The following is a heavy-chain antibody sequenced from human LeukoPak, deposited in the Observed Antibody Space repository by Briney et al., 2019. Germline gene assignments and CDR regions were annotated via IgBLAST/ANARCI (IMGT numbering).Heavy chain of an antibody. D-gene: IGHD6-19*01. Sequence: GGSLRLSCAASGFTVSTNFMSWVRQAPGKGLEWVSVIYSDSRTSYADSVRGRFTISRDNSKNMLHLQMSSLRAEDTAVYYCARELVAGGGRRGIDVWGQGTTVTVSS. J-gene: IGHJ6*02. CDR3: ARELVAGGGRRGIDV. V-gene: IGHV3-66*01. CDR1: GFTVSTNF. CDR2: IYSDSRT.